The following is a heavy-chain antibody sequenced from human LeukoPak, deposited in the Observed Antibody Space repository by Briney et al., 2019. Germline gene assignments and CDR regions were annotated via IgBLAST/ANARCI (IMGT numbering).Heavy chain of an antibody. J-gene: IGHJ6*03. CDR2: IRYGGSNK. V-gene: IGHV3-30*02. CDR3: AKDSFSYYYYYMDV. Sequence: PGGSLRLSCAASGFTFSSYGMHWVRQAPGKGLEWVAFIRYGGSNKYYADSVKGRFTISRDNSKNTLYLQMNSLRAEDTAVYYCAKDSFSYYYYYMDVWGKGTTVTVSS. CDR1: GFTFSSYG.